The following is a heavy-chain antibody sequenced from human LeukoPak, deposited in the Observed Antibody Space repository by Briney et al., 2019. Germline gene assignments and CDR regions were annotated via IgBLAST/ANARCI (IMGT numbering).Heavy chain of an antibody. CDR1: GYTFTGNY. J-gene: IGHJ4*02. CDR2: INTNSGGT. Sequence: ASVKLSCKASGYTFTGNYIHWVRQGPGQGLEWTGWINTNSGGTNDAQKFQGRVTMTRDTSISTAYMELSRLRSDDAAVYYCARGSDGLGELSPFDYWGQGTLVTVSS. CDR3: ARGSDGLGELSPFDY. D-gene: IGHD3-16*02. V-gene: IGHV1-2*02.